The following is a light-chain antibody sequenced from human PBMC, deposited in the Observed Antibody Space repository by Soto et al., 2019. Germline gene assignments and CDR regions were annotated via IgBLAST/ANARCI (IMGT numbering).Light chain of an antibody. CDR2: DVS. CDR3: CSYAGSYTWV. CDR1: SSDVGGYNY. J-gene: IGLJ3*02. V-gene: IGLV2-11*01. Sequence: QSALTQPRSVSGSPGQSVTISCTGTSSDVGGYNYVSWYQQYPGKAPKLMTYDVSKRPSGIPDRFSGSKSGNTASLTISGLQAEDVADYYCCSYAGSYTWVFGGGTKVTVL.